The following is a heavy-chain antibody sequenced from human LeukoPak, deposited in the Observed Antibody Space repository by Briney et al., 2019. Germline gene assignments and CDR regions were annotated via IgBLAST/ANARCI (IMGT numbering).Heavy chain of an antibody. CDR1: EYSFATYC. V-gene: IGHV5-51*01. D-gene: IGHD2-15*01. Sequence: GESLKISAKGSEYSFATYCIGWVRQMPGQGLEWMGIIFPGDSDTRYSPSFQGQATISADKSISTAYLQWSSLKASDTAIYYCASEYCSGGNCYFDYWGQGTLVTVSS. CDR3: ASEYCSGGNCYFDY. CDR2: IFPGDSDT. J-gene: IGHJ4*02.